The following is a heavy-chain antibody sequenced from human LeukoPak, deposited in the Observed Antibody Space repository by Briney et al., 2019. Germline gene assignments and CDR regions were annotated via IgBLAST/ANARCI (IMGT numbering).Heavy chain of an antibody. V-gene: IGHV3-74*01. D-gene: IGHD3-16*02. CDR1: GFTFSSYW. CDR3: AREGVYDYVWGSYRPYYFDY. J-gene: IGHJ4*02. CDR2: INSDGSST. Sequence: GGSLRLSCAASGFTFSSYWMHWVRQAPGKGLVWVSRINSDGSSTSYADSVKGRSTISRDNAKNTLYLQMNSLRAEDTAVYYCAREGVYDYVWGSYRPYYFDYWGQGTLVTVSS.